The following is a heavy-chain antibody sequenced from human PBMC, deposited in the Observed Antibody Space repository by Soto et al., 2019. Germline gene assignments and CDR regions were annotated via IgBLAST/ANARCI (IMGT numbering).Heavy chain of an antibody. Sequence: ASVKVSCKTPGHIFTRYNIHWVRQAPGQRLEWMAWINVGNGNTRYSQKFQGRLTLTRDTPGNTAYLELNSLISEDTAVYYCAPPQGYDACLDSWGQGTLVTVPS. D-gene: IGHD3-22*01. J-gene: IGHJ4*02. V-gene: IGHV1-3*01. CDR1: GHIFTRYN. CDR3: APPQGYDACLDS. CDR2: INVGNGNT.